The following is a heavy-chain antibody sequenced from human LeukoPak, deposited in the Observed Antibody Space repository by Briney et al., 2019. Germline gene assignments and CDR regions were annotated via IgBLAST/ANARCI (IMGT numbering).Heavy chain of an antibody. CDR1: GFTFSSYS. CDR2: LSRDSKYI. V-gene: IGHV3-21*01. Sequence: GGSLRLSCAASGFTFSSYSMNWVRQAPGKGLEWVSSLSRDSKYIYYADSVKGRFTISRDNAKNSVYPQMSSLRAEDTAVYYCARSTSETGNDYWGQGTLVTVSS. CDR3: ARSTSETGNDY. D-gene: IGHD3-9*01. J-gene: IGHJ4*02.